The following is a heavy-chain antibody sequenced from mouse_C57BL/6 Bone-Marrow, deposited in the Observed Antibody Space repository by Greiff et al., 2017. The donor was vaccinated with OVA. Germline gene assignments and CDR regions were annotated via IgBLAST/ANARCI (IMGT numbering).Heavy chain of an antibody. CDR2: INPNNGGT. CDR3: ARSRAWDAGYFDV. Sequence: VQLQQSGPELVQPGASVKISCKASGYTFTDYYMNWVKQSHGKSLEWIGDINPNNGGTSYNQKFKGKATLTVDKSSSTAYMELRSLTSEDSAVYYCARSRAWDAGYFDVWGTGTTVTVSS. V-gene: IGHV1-26*01. D-gene: IGHD3-3*01. J-gene: IGHJ1*03. CDR1: GYTFTDYY.